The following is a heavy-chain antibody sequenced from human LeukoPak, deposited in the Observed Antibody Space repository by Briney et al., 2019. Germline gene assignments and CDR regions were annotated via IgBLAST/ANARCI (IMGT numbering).Heavy chain of an antibody. CDR2: IKSKFDGETT. J-gene: IGHJ4*02. CDR3: TTSDYGDYEGSAFDY. Sequence: PGGSLRLSCAASGFNFNNAWMTWVRQAPGKGREWVGRIKSKFDGETTDYAAPVKGRFTISRDDSNKMVYLQMHSLKIEDTAVYYCTTSDYGDYEGSAFDYWGQGTLVTVSS. D-gene: IGHD4-17*01. CDR1: GFNFNNAW. V-gene: IGHV3-15*01.